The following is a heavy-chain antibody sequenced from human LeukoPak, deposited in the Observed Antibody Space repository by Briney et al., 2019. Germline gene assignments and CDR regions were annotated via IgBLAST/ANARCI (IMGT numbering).Heavy chain of an antibody. Sequence: ASVKVSCKASGGTFSSYAISWVRQAPGQGLEWMGGIIPIFGTANYAQKFQGRVTITADESTSTAYMELSSLRSEDTAVYYCARVYGGNSGGYYYYYMDVWGKGTTVTVSS. CDR1: GGTFSSYA. D-gene: IGHD4-23*01. CDR2: IIPIFGTA. CDR3: ARVYGGNSGGYYYYYMDV. V-gene: IGHV1-69*13. J-gene: IGHJ6*03.